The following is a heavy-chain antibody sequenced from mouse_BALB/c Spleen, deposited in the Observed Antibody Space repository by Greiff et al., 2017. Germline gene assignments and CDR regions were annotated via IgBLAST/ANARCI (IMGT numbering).Heavy chain of an antibody. Sequence: VKLQESGAELAKPGASVKMSCKASGYTFTSYWMHWVKQGPGQGLEWIGYINPSTGYTEYNQKFKDKATLTADKSSSTAYMQLSSLTSEDSAVYDCARARAFDYWGQGTTLTVSS. CDR1: GYTFTSYW. V-gene: IGHV1-7*01. D-gene: IGHD3-1*01. CDR2: INPSTGYT. CDR3: ARARAFDY. J-gene: IGHJ2*01.